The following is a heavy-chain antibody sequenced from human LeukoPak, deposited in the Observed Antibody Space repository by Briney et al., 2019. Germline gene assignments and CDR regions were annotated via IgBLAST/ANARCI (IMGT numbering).Heavy chain of an antibody. CDR1: GFTFSSYT. D-gene: IGHD5-12*01. Sequence: PGGSLRLSCAASGFTFSSYTMNWVRQAPGKGLEWVSSITGSGSYTYYADSVKGRFTISRDSAKNSLYLQINSLRDEDTAVYSCAIVWSLPRYSGSWIWGQVTLVTVS. J-gene: IGHJ4*02. CDR2: ITGSGSYT. V-gene: IGHV3-21*04. CDR3: AIVWSLPRYSGSWI.